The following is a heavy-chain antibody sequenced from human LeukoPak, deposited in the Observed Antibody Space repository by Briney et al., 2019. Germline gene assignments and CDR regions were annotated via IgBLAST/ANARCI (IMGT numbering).Heavy chain of an antibody. CDR1: GITFSDYY. CDR3: ARLPGSGLNY. Sequence: GSLRLSCAASGITFSDYYMSWIRQPPGKGLEWIGYIYYSGSTNYNPSLKSRVTISVDTSKNQFSLKLSSVTAADTAVYYCARLPGSGLNYWGQGTLVTVSS. CDR2: IYYSGST. V-gene: IGHV4-59*01. J-gene: IGHJ4*02. D-gene: IGHD3-22*01.